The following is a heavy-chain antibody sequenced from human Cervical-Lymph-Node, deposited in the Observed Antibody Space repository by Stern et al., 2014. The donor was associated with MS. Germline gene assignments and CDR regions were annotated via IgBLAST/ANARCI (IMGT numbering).Heavy chain of an antibody. D-gene: IGHD5-24*01. Sequence: DQLVESGSELRKPGASVKVSCKASGYPFTSEAMNWVRQAPGQDFEWMGWINTDTGNTTYAQGFAGRFVFSLDASVSTAYLQIRDLKAEDTAVYYCTRGPMASFDFWGQGTLVTVSS. J-gene: IGHJ4*02. CDR1: GYPFTSEA. V-gene: IGHV7-4-1*02. CDR3: TRGPMASFDF. CDR2: INTDTGNT.